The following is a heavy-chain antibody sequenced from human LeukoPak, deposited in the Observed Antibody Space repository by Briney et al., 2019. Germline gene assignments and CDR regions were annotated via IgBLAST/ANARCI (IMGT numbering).Heavy chain of an antibody. J-gene: IGHJ4*02. Sequence: ASVKVSCKVSGYTLTELSIYWVRQAPGKGLEWMGGFNPEDGEKIYVEKFQGRVTMTEDTSIDTVYMELSGLRSEDTAKYYCATDPVGYCSSDSCYSVDYWGQGTLVTVSS. CDR1: GYTLTELS. CDR3: ATDPVGYCSSDSCYSVDY. CDR2: FNPEDGEK. V-gene: IGHV1-24*01. D-gene: IGHD2-15*01.